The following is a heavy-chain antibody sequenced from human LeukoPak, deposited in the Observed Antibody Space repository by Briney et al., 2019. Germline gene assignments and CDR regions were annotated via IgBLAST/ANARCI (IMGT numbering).Heavy chain of an antibody. V-gene: IGHV3-7*03. CDR1: GFTFSSYW. Sequence: GGSLRLSCAASGFTFSSYWMSWVRQAPGKGLEWVANIKQDGSEKYYVDSVKGRFTISRDNSKNTLYLQMNSLRAEDTAVYYCAKDRGSWSVGYFDYWGQGTLVTVSS. CDR3: AKDRGSWSVGYFDY. D-gene: IGHD6-13*01. CDR2: IKQDGSEK. J-gene: IGHJ4*02.